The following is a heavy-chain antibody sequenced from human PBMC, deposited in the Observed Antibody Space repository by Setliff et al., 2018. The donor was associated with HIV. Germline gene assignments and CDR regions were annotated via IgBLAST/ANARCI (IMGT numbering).Heavy chain of an antibody. D-gene: IGHD1-26*01. J-gene: IGHJ3*02. CDR1: GGSISSSSYY. V-gene: IGHV4-39*07. CDR3: ARNIEWEPYAFDI. Sequence: SETLSLTCNVSGGSISSSSYYWGWIRQPPGKGLEWIGEINHSGSTNYNPSLKSRVTISVDTSKNQFSLKLTSVTAADTAVYYCARNIEWEPYAFDIWGQGTMVTVSS. CDR2: INHSGST.